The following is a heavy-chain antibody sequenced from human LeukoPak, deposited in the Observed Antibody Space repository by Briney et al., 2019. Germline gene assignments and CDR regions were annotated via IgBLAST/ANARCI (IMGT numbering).Heavy chain of an antibody. Sequence: GGSLRLSCAASGFTFSSYAMSWVRQAPGKGLEWVSAISGSGGSTYYADSVKGRFTISRDNSKNTLYLQMNSLRAEDTAVYYCARGLGIVGAGGWGQGTLVTVSS. CDR3: ARGLGIVGAGG. D-gene: IGHD1-26*01. CDR2: ISGSGGST. J-gene: IGHJ4*02. V-gene: IGHV3-23*01. CDR1: GFTFSSYA.